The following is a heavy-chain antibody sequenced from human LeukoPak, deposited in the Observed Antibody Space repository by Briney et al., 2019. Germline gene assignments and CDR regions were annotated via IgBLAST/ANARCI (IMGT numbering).Heavy chain of an antibody. Sequence: PGGSLRLSCAASGFTFSSYSMNWVRQAPGKGLEWVSSISSSSSYIYYADSVKGRFTISRDNAKNSLYLQMNSLRAEDTAVYYCARGLYGDYVRGYWGQGTLVTVSS. D-gene: IGHD4-17*01. CDR2: ISSSSSYI. CDR3: ARGLYGDYVRGY. V-gene: IGHV3-21*01. CDR1: GFTFSSYS. J-gene: IGHJ4*02.